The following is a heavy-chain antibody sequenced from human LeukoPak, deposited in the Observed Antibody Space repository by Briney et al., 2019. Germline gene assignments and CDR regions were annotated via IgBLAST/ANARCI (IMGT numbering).Heavy chain of an antibody. Sequence: SGPGLVKPSETLSLTCTVSGGSISSYYWSWIRQPPGKGLEWIGYFYHNAGTYYNPSLKSRVTISVDRSKNQFSLKLSSVTAADTAVYYCACNHDFSKEFDYWGQGTLVTVSS. CDR2: FYHNAGT. J-gene: IGHJ4*02. V-gene: IGHV4-59*04. D-gene: IGHD3-3*01. CDR1: GGSISSYY. CDR3: ACNHDFSKEFDY.